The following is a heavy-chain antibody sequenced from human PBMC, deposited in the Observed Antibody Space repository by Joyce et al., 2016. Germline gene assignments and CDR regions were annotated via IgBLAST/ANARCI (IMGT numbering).Heavy chain of an antibody. CDR3: ARAYYFDTSGHYGSDAPDV. D-gene: IGHD3-22*01. Sequence: LEWVAVISYDGDKKYYADSVKGRFTVSRDNSMQTLYLQINTLRREDTAMYFCARAYYFDTSGHYGSDAPDVWGQGTMVTVSS. CDR2: ISYDGDKK. J-gene: IGHJ3*01. V-gene: IGHV3-30*03.